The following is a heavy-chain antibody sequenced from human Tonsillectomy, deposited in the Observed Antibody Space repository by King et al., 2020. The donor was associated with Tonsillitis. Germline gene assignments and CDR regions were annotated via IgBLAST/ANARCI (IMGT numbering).Heavy chain of an antibody. CDR3: ARAKLGSSWPYFDY. J-gene: IGHJ4*02. CDR1: GGSISSGGYS. CDR2: IYHSGST. D-gene: IGHD6-13*01. Sequence: QLQESGSGLVKPSQTLSLTCAVSGGSISSGGYSWSWIRQPPGKGLEWIGYIYHSGSTYYNPSLKSRVTISVDRSKNQFSLKLSSVTAADTAVYYCARAKLGSSWPYFDYWGQGTLVTVSS. V-gene: IGHV4-30-2*01.